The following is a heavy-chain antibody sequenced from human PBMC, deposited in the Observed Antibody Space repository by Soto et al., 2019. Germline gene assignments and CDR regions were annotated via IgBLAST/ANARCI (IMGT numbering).Heavy chain of an antibody. CDR1: GFIFSDQY. V-gene: IGHV3-72*01. D-gene: IGHD2-8*01. J-gene: IGHJ4*02. Sequence: GGSLRLSCAASGFIFSDQYMDWVRQAPGKGLEWVGRSRNRAMDYTTEYAASVRGRFTVSRDDSATSFYLQINSLKIEDTAVYYCVTLQTNVSYSFDSWGQGTLVTVPQ. CDR3: VTLQTNVSYSFDS. CDR2: SRNRAMDYTT.